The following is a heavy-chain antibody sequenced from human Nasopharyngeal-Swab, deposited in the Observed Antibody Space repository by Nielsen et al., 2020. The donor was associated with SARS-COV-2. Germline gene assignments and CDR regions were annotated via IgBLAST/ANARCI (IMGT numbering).Heavy chain of an antibody. V-gene: IGHV3-7*01. J-gene: IGHJ4*02. CDR3: ARDKFGELGIYYFDY. D-gene: IGHD3-10*01. CDR1: GFTFSPYW. Sequence: GESLKISCAASGFTFSPYWMSWVRQPPGKGLEWVATLNQDGSEKYYVDSVRGRFTISRDNAKNSPYLQMNSLTAEDTAVYYCARDKFGELGIYYFDYWGQGTLVSVSS. CDR2: LNQDGSEK.